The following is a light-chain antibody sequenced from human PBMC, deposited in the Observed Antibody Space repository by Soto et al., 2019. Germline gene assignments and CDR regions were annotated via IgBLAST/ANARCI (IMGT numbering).Light chain of an antibody. J-gene: IGKJ5*01. CDR2: EVS. CDR3: QQYNNWPPIT. V-gene: IGKV3-15*01. Sequence: EIVMTQSPDTLSVSPGERATLSCRASQSVSSNLAWYQQKPGQAPRLLIYEVSNRATGISARFSGSGSGTEFTLTISSLQSEDFAVYYCQQYNNWPPITFGQGTRLEIK. CDR1: QSVSSN.